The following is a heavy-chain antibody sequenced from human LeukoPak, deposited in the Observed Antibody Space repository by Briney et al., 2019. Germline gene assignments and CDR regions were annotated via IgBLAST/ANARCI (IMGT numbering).Heavy chain of an antibody. CDR1: GFTFDDYA. Sequence: GRSLRLSCAASGFTFDDYAMHWVRQAPGKGLEWVSGISWNSGSIGYAGSVKGRFTISRDNAKNSLYLQMNSLRAEDMALYYCAKDKSRFLEWLSFDYWGQGTLVTVSS. D-gene: IGHD3-3*01. CDR3: AKDKSRFLEWLSFDY. J-gene: IGHJ4*02. V-gene: IGHV3-9*03. CDR2: ISWNSGSI.